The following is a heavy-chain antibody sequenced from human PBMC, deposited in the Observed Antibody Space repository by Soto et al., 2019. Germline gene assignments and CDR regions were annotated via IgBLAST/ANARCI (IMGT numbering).Heavy chain of an antibody. Sequence: SETLSLTCAVYGGSFSDYYWNWIRQPPGKGLEWIGEINHSGSTNYNPSLKSRVTISVDTSKNQFSLKLSSVTAADTAVYYCARGWAVVPAAAPYSYYGLDVWGQGTTVTVSS. J-gene: IGHJ6*02. CDR1: GGSFSDYY. V-gene: IGHV4-34*01. CDR3: ARGWAVVPAAAPYSYYGLDV. CDR2: INHSGST. D-gene: IGHD2-2*01.